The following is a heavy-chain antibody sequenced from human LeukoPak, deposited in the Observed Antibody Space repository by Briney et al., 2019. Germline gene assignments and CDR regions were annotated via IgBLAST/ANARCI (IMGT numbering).Heavy chain of an antibody. CDR2: VYYSGGGT. Sequence: SETLSLTCTVSRGSITDNYWSWIRQPPGKGPEWIGYVYYSGGGTNYNPSLNSRVTISVDASKNQFSLKVTSVTTADTAVYYCARYFDWPWAFDIWGQGTMVTVSS. CDR3: ARYFDWPWAFDI. J-gene: IGHJ3*02. V-gene: IGHV4-59*01. D-gene: IGHD3-9*01. CDR1: RGSITDNY.